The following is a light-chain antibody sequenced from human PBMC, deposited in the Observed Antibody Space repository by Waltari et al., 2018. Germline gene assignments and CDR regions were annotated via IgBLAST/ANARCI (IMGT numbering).Light chain of an antibody. V-gene: IGKV1-16*01. Sequence: DIQMTQSPPSLSASVGGTVPITCQASQDIGKNLNWYQQKPGKAPKLLIYRASSLQSGIPSRFSGSGSGTDFTLTITSLQPEDFATYSCQQASSYPLTFGGGTKVEVK. CDR1: QDIGKN. CDR2: RAS. J-gene: IGKJ4*01. CDR3: QQASSYPLT.